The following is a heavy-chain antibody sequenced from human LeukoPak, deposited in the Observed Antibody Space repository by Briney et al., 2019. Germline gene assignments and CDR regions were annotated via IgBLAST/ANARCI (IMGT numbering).Heavy chain of an antibody. V-gene: IGHV3-23*01. J-gene: IGHJ4*02. Sequence: GGSLRLSCAASGFTFTSYWMSWARQAPGKGLEWVSAISGSGGSTYYADSVKGRFTISRDSSKNTLYLQMNSLRAEDTAVYYCAKGGLSGYSSSWYVDPLHYWGQGTLVTVSS. CDR3: AKGGLSGYSSSWYVDPLHY. CDR2: ISGSGGST. CDR1: GFTFTSYW. D-gene: IGHD6-13*01.